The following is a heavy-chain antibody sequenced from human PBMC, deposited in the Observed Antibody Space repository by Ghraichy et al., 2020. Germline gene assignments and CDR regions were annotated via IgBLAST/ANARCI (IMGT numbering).Heavy chain of an antibody. CDR2: ILYSGST. CDR1: GGSVSSGSYY. D-gene: IGHD3-3*01. CDR3: ARSPGVGNYYGMDV. V-gene: IGHV4-61*01. J-gene: IGHJ6*02. Sequence: ESLNISCTVSGGSVSSGSYYWSWIRQPPGKGLEWIGYILYSGSTNYNPSLKSRVTISVGTSKIQFSLKLRSVTAADTAVYYCARSPGVGNYYGMDVWGQGTTVTVSS.